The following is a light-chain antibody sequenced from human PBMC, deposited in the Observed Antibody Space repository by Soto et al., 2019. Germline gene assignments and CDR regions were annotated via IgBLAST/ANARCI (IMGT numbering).Light chain of an antibody. J-gene: IGLJ2*01. CDR3: KTWGTGVVV. Sequence: QLVLTQSPSATASLGASVKLTCTLSSGHSNYAIAWHQQQPEKGPRYLMKLNSDGSHTNGDGIPDRFSGSSSGAERYLTISSLQSDDEADYVCKTWGTGVVVFGGGTKVTVL. CDR2: LNSDGSH. V-gene: IGLV4-69*01. CDR1: SGHSNYA.